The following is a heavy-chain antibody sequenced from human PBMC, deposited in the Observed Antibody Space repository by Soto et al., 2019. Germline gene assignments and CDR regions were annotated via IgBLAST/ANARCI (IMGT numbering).Heavy chain of an antibody. V-gene: IGHV3-9*01. CDR3: AKDIQAAGAFDI. J-gene: IGHJ3*02. CDR1: GFTFDDYA. CDR2: ISWNSGSI. Sequence: VQLVESGGGLVQPGRSLRLSCAASGFTFDDYAMHWVRQAPGKGLEWVSGISWNSGSIGYADSVKGRFTISRDNAKNSLYLQMNSLRAEDTALYYCAKDIQAAGAFDIWGQGTMVTVSS.